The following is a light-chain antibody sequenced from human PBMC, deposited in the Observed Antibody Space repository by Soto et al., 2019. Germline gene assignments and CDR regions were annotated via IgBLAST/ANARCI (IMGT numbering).Light chain of an antibody. J-gene: IGLJ7*01. CDR1: SSNIGAGYD. CDR2: GNS. CDR3: QSYDSSLSGAV. V-gene: IGLV1-40*01. Sequence: QSVLTQPPSVSGAPGQRGTISCTESSSNIGAGYDVHWYQQLPGTAPKLLIYGNSNRPSGVPDRFSGSKSGTSASLAITGLQAEDEADYYCQSYDSSLSGAVFGGGTQLTVL.